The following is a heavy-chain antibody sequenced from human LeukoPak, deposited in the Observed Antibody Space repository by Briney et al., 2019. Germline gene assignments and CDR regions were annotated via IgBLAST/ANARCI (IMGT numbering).Heavy chain of an antibody. D-gene: IGHD2-21*02. Sequence: GGSLRLSCAASGFTFSYAWMTWVRQAPGKGLEWVARIKSKSDAEITDYAAPVKGRFTISRDESKNTLYLQMNSLKTEDTAVYYCATDPAYCGGDCPAYWGQGTLVTVSS. CDR1: GFTFSYAW. V-gene: IGHV3-15*01. CDR2: IKSKSDAEIT. J-gene: IGHJ4*02. CDR3: ATDPAYCGGDCPAY.